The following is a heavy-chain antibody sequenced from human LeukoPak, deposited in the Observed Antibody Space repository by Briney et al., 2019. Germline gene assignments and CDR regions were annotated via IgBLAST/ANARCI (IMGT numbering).Heavy chain of an antibody. CDR2: ISSSGSII. D-gene: IGHD5-24*01. J-gene: IGHJ3*02. Sequence: QSGGSLRLSCAASAFTFSSYEMNWVRQAPGKGLEGVSYISSSGSIIYYADSMKGRFTISRDNAKNSLYLQMNSLSDEDTAVYYCARDGYNFFAFDIWGQGTMVTVSS. V-gene: IGHV3-48*03. CDR1: AFTFSSYE. CDR3: ARDGYNFFAFDI.